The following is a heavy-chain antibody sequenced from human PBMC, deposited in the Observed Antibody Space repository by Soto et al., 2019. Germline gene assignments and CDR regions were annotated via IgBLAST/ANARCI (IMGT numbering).Heavy chain of an antibody. CDR3: ARGAPTYYDFWSGYYMVPCAC. D-gene: IGHD3-3*01. CDR1: GYTFTGYC. V-gene: IGHV1-2*04. CDR2: INPNSGGT. J-gene: IGHJ4*02. Sequence: ASVKVSCKASGYTFTGYCMHWVRQAPGQGLERMGWINPNSGGTNYAQKFQGWVTMTRDTSISTAYMELSRLRSDDTAVYYCARGAPTYYDFWSGYYMVPCACWGQGTLVSVSS.